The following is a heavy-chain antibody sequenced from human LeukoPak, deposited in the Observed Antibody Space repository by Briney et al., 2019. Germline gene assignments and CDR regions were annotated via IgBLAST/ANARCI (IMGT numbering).Heavy chain of an antibody. CDR3: AREGVNYYDSSGYYAVS. V-gene: IGHV3-66*01. CDR1: GFSFSSYS. J-gene: IGHJ5*02. Sequence: PGGSLRLSCVASGFSFSSYSMNWVRQAPGKGLEWVSTIYSGGATYYSDSVRGRFTISRDSSQNTVYLQMNSLRAEDTAVYYCAREGVNYYDSSGYYAVSWGQGTLVTVSS. CDR2: IYSGGAT. D-gene: IGHD3-22*01.